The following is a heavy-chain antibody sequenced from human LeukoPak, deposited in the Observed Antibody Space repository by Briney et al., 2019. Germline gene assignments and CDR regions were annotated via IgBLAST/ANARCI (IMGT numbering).Heavy chain of an antibody. CDR2: ISSSSSTI. D-gene: IGHD2-15*01. Sequence: GGSLRLSCAASGFTFSSYSMNWVRQAPGKGLEWVSYISSSSSTIYYADSVKGRFTISRDNAKNSLYLQMNSLRAEDTAIYYCAENGDRGAYCSGGSCYPYYYYNMDVWGKGTTVTISS. CDR3: AENGDRGAYCSGGSCYPYYYYNMDV. CDR1: GFTFSSYS. V-gene: IGHV3-48*01. J-gene: IGHJ6*03.